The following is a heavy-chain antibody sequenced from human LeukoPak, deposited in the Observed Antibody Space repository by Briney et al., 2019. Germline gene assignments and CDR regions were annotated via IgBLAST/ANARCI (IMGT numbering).Heavy chain of an antibody. CDR3: AREDGRYGKNWFDP. V-gene: IGHV3-7*04. Sequence: PGGSLRLSCAVSGFTFRNYWMTWVRQAPGKGLEWVANIQQDGSEKYYVDSVKGRFTISRDNAKNSLYLQMNSLRAEDTAVYYCAREDGRYGKNWFDPWGQGTLVTVSS. J-gene: IGHJ5*02. D-gene: IGHD6-19*01. CDR2: IQQDGSEK. CDR1: GFTFRNYW.